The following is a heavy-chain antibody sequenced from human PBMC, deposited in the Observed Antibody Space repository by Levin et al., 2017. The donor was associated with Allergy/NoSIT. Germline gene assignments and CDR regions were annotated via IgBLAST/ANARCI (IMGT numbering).Heavy chain of an antibody. CDR1: GGSIISSFHY. Sequence: GSLRLSCTVSGGSIISSFHYWGWIRQPPGKGLEYIGSIYYSDMTYYNPSLQSRVTVSVDTSKNQFSLKLNFVTAADTALYYCARHKRDGYSGRTGDFDSWGRGILVTVSS. D-gene: IGHD5-24*01. V-gene: IGHV4-39*01. J-gene: IGHJ4*02. CDR2: IYYSDMT. CDR3: ARHKRDGYSGRTGDFDS.